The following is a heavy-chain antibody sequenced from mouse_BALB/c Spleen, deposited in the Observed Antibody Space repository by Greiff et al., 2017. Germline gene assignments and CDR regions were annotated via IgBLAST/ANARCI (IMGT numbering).Heavy chain of an antibody. Sequence: DVKLVESGGGLVQPGGSLKLSCAASGFTFSSYTMSWVRQTPEKRLEWVAYISNGGGSTYYPDTVKGRFTISRDNAKNTLYLQMSSLKSEDTAMYYCARQPLRADAMDYWGQGTSVTVSS. CDR1: GFTFSSYT. CDR3: ARQPLRADAMDY. J-gene: IGHJ4*01. D-gene: IGHD1-1*01. V-gene: IGHV5-12-2*01. CDR2: ISNGGGST.